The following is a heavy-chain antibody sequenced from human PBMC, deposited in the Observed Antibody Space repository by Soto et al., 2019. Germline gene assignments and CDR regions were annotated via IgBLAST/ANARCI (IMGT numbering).Heavy chain of an antibody. J-gene: IGHJ4*02. CDR3: ALRSMGVAPEY. D-gene: IGHD1-26*01. Sequence: QVQLQESGPGLVKPSETLSLTCAVSGDSISSYYCMWIRQPPGKGLESIGYLYYGRSANYDPSLKSRVTLSVDTSTNQCSLTLGSMTAADTAVYYCALRSMGVAPEYWGQGTLVTVSS. V-gene: IGHV4-59*01. CDR1: GDSISSYY. CDR2: LYYGRSA.